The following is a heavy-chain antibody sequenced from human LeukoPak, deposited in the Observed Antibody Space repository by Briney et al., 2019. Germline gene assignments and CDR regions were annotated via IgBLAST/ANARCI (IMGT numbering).Heavy chain of an antibody. J-gene: IGHJ4*02. D-gene: IGHD6-19*01. CDR1: GFIFRTYA. V-gene: IGHV3-23*01. CDR2: ISGSGNGT. Sequence: GGSLRLSCTASGFIFRTYAMNWVRQAPGKDLEWLSGISGSGNGTYYADSVKGRFIISRDNSKNMVYLQMNSLTVEDTAVYYCAREGSGQYSSGWYGPDYWGQGTLVTVSS. CDR3: AREGSGQYSSGWYGPDY.